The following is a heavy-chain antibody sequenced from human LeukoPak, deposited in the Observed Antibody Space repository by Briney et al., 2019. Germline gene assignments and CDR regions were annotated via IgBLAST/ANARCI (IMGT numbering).Heavy chain of an antibody. CDR2: ISGSGGST. CDR3: AASWTVTTLPDAFDI. Sequence: GGSLRLSCAASGFTFSSYAMSWVRQAPAKGLEWVSAISGSGGSTYYADSEKGRFTISRDNSKNTLYLQMNSLRAEDTAVYYCAASWTVTTLPDAFDIWGQGTMVTVSS. CDR1: GFTFSSYA. D-gene: IGHD4-17*01. V-gene: IGHV3-23*01. J-gene: IGHJ3*02.